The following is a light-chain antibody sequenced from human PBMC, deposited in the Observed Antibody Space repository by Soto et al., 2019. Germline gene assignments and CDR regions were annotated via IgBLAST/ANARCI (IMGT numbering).Light chain of an antibody. Sequence: EIQMTQSACSLSASVGDSVTITCRASQSISSYLNWYQQKPGKAPKLLIFAASSLQSGVTSRFRGSGSGTDFTLTISSLQPEDCATYYCQQSDSTPLTFGGGTKVEIK. J-gene: IGKJ4*01. CDR2: AAS. CDR1: QSISSY. V-gene: IGKV1-39*01. CDR3: QQSDSTPLT.